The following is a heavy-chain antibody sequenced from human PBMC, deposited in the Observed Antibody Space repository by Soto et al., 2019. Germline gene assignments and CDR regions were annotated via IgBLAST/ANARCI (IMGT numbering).Heavy chain of an antibody. CDR3: ARQVYGDYLGGNWFDP. V-gene: IGHV4-39*01. J-gene: IGHJ5*02. CDR1: DDSISDSRYY. Sequence: PSETLSLTCSVLDDSISDSRYYWGWIRQAPEKGLEWIGSISHDGHAYYNPPLKSRVTLFADTSRNQFSLKMKSVTVADTALYFGARQVYGDYLGGNWFDPWGQGAPVTVSS. D-gene: IGHD4-17*01. CDR2: ISHDGHA.